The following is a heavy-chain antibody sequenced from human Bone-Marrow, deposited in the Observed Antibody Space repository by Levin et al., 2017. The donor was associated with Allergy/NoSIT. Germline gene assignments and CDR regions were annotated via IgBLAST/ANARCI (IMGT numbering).Heavy chain of an antibody. D-gene: IGHD3-9*01. Sequence: ASVKVSCKASGYTFTSYAMHWVRQAPGQRLEWMGWINAGNGNTKYSQKFQGRVTITRDTSASTAYMELSSLRSEDTAVYYCARGVTINNGDLLGMDVWGQGTTVTVSS. V-gene: IGHV1-3*01. CDR3: ARGVTINNGDLLGMDV. CDR1: GYTFTSYA. CDR2: INAGNGNT. J-gene: IGHJ6*02.